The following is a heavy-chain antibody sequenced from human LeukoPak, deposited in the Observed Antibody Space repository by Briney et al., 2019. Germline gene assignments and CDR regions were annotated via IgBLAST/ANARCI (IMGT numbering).Heavy chain of an antibody. J-gene: IGHJ3*02. D-gene: IGHD1-26*01. V-gene: IGHV3-48*01. CDR2: ISSSSSTI. Sequence: PGGSLRLSCAASGFTFSSYSMNWVRQAPGKGLEWVSYISSSSSTIYYADSVKGRFTISRDNAKNSLYLQMNSLRAENTAVYYCARDPHSGSFNDAFDIWGQGTMVTVSS. CDR1: GFTFSSYS. CDR3: ARDPHSGSFNDAFDI.